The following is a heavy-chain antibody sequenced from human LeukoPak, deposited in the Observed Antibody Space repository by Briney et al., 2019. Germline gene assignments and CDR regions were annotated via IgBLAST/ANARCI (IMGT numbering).Heavy chain of an antibody. V-gene: IGHV4-59*01. Sequence: SETLSLTCTVSGGSISSYYWSWIRQPPGKGLEWIGYIYYSGSTNYNPSLKSRVTISVDTSKNQFSLKLSSVTAADTAVYYCAIDRSGYLGAFDIWGQGTMVTVSS. CDR1: GGSISSYY. CDR3: AIDRSGYLGAFDI. J-gene: IGHJ3*02. CDR2: IYYSGST. D-gene: IGHD5-12*01.